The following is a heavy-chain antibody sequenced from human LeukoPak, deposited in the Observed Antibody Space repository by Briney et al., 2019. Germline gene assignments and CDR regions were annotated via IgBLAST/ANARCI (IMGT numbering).Heavy chain of an antibody. CDR3: ARAITISPQFDY. D-gene: IGHD3-3*01. V-gene: IGHV4-31*03. J-gene: IGHJ4*02. Sequence: SETLSLTCTVSGGSISSGGYYWSWIRQHPGKGLEWIGYIYYSGSTYYNPSLKSRVTISVDTSKNQFSLKLSSVTAADTAVYYCARAITISPQFDYWGQGTLVTVSS. CDR2: IYYSGST. CDR1: GGSISSGGYY.